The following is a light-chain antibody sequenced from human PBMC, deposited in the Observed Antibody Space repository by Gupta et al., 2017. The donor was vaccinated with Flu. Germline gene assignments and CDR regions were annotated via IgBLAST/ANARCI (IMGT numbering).Light chain of an antibody. CDR3: QQEDYAPHT. J-gene: IGKJ3*01. V-gene: IGKV4-1*01. Sequence: VMTQSPDYMAGSLGERATISNEKNYLAWYQQKPGQPPKLLIYWASSRESGVPDRFSDSGSGTDFTLTISSLQAEDVAVYYCQQEDYAPHTFGHGTKVDIK. CDR1: NEKNY. CDR2: WAS.